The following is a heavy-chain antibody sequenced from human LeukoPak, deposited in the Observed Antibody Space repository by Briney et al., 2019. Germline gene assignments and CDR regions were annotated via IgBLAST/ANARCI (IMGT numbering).Heavy chain of an antibody. CDR2: INHSGST. CDR3: ARRVRDFPYYFDY. V-gene: IGHV4-34*01. CDR1: GGSFSGYY. J-gene: IGHJ4*02. Sequence: PSETLSLTCAVYGGSFSGYYWSWIRQPPGKGLEWIGEINHSGSTNYNPSLKSRVTISVDTSKNQFSLKLSSVTAADTAVYYCARRVRDFPYYFDYWGQGTLVTVSS. D-gene: IGHD3-3*01.